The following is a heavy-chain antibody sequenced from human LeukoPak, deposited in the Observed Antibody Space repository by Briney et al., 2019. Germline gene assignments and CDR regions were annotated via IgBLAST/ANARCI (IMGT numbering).Heavy chain of an antibody. D-gene: IGHD3-10*01. CDR2: IYYSGST. V-gene: IGHV4-59*01. CDR3: TRDSYYGSGSYRRALDA. J-gene: IGHJ5*02. CDR1: GGSISSYY. Sequence: PSETPSLTCTASGGSISSYYWSWIRQPPGKGLEWIGYIYYSGSTNYNPSLKSRVTISVDTSKNQFSLKLSSVTAADTAVYYCTRDSYYGSGSYRRALDAWGQGWLLSVSS.